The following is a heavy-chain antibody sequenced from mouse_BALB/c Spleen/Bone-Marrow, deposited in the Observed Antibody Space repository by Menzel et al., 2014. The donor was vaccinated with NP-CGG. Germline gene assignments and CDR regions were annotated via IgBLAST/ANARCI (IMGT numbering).Heavy chain of an antibody. J-gene: IGHJ2*01. CDR3: TRGGNWEDFDY. Sequence: EVMLVESGGGLVQPGGSRKLSCAASGFTFSSFGMHWVRQAPEKGLEWVAYISSGSSPIFYADTVKGRFTISRDNSKNTLFLQMASLRSEDTAIYYCTRGGNWEDFDYWGQGTTLTVSS. CDR1: GFTFSSFG. D-gene: IGHD4-1*01. CDR2: ISSGSSPI. V-gene: IGHV5-17*02.